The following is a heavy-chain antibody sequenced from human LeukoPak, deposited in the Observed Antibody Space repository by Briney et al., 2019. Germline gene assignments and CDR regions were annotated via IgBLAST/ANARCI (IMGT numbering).Heavy chain of an antibody. Sequence: ASVKVSCKASGYTFTSYAMHWVRQAPGQRLGWMGWINAGNGNTKYSQKFQGRVTITRDTSASTAYMELSSLRSEDTAVYYCAREMGPYYDILTGYYDYWGQGTLVTVSS. J-gene: IGHJ4*02. V-gene: IGHV1-3*01. CDR3: AREMGPYYDILTGYYDY. D-gene: IGHD3-9*01. CDR1: GYTFTSYA. CDR2: INAGNGNT.